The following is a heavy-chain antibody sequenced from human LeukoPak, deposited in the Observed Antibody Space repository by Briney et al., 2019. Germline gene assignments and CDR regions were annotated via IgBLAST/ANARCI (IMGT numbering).Heavy chain of an antibody. J-gene: IGHJ3*02. CDR3: ARSYYDFWSGYYVGAFDI. Sequence: SETLSLTCTVSGGSISSYYWSWIRQPPGKGLEWIGYIYYSGSTNYNPSLKSRVTISVDTSKNQFSLKLSSVTAADTAVYYCARSYYDFWSGYYVGAFDIWGQGTMVTVSS. CDR1: GGSISSYY. V-gene: IGHV4-59*01. CDR2: IYYSGST. D-gene: IGHD3-3*01.